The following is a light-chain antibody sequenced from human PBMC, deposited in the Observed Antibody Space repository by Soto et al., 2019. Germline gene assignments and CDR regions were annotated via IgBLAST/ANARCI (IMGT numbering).Light chain of an antibody. V-gene: IGKV1-5*01. CDR2: DAS. Sequence: DIQMTQSPSTLSASVGDRVTITCRASQSISSWLAWYQQKPGKAPKLLIYDASSLESGVPSRFSGSGSGTEFTLTISSLQPDDFAPYYYQQYNSYQQKFGQGTKVQIK. CDR3: QQYNSYQQK. CDR1: QSISSW. J-gene: IGKJ1*01.